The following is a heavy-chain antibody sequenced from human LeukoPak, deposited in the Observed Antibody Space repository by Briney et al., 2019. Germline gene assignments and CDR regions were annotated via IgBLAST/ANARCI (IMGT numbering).Heavy chain of an antibody. D-gene: IGHD1-1*01. CDR2: INHSGST. V-gene: IGHV4-34*01. CDR1: GGSFSGYY. CDR3: ARRAYSAAYWKHFDY. Sequence: SETLSLTCAVYGGSFSGYYWSWIRQPPGKGLEWIGEINHSGSTNYNPSLKSRVTISVGTSKNQFSLKLNSVTAADTAVYFCARRAYSAAYWKHFDYWGQGTLVTVSS. J-gene: IGHJ4*02.